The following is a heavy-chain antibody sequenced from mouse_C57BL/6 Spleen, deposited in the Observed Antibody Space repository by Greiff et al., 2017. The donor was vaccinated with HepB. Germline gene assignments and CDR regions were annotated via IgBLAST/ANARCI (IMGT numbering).Heavy chain of an antibody. D-gene: IGHD1-1*01. Sequence: VQLQQSGPGLVQPSQSLSITCTVSGFSLTSYGVHWVRQSPGKGLEWLGVIWSGGSTDYNAAFISRLSISKDNSKSQVFFKMNSLQADDTAIYYCARSGSSYRYYAMDYWGQGTSVTVSS. V-gene: IGHV2-2*01. CDR1: GFSLTSYG. J-gene: IGHJ4*01. CDR3: ARSGSSYRYYAMDY. CDR2: IWSGGST.